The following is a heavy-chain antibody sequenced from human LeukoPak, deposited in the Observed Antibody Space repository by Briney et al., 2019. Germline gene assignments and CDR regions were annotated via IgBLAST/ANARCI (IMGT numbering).Heavy chain of an antibody. CDR2: ISSGGSTI. V-gene: IGHV3-48*01. D-gene: IGHD1/OR15-1a*01. J-gene: IGHJ4*02. Sequence: GGSLRLSCTASGFSFISYGMNWVRQAPGKGLEWVSYISSGGSTIYYADSVKGRFTISRDNAKNSLYLQMNSLRAEDTAVYYCARDEHSVRNFDSWGQGTLVTVSS. CDR1: GFSFISYG. CDR3: ARDEHSVRNFDS.